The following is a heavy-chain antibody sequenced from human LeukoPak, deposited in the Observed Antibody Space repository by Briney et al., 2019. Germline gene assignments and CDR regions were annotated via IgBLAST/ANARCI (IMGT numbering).Heavy chain of an antibody. J-gene: IGHJ3*02. Sequence: SETLSLTCTVSGGSISSSSYYWGWIRQPPGKGLEWIGSIYYSGSTYYNPSLKSRVTISVDTSKNQFSLKLSSVTAADTAVYYCASSLVRSWYVHAFDIRGQGTMVTVSS. V-gene: IGHV4-39*07. D-gene: IGHD6-13*01. CDR2: IYYSGST. CDR3: ASSLVRSWYVHAFDI. CDR1: GGSISSSSYY.